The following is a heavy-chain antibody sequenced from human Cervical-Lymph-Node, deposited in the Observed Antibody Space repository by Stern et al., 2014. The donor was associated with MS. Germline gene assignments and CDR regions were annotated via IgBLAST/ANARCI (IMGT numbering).Heavy chain of an antibody. CDR3: AKSGATFDWLLYNCFDP. J-gene: IGHJ5*02. CDR2: INPKTGAT. D-gene: IGHD3-9*01. CDR1: GYTFTDYY. V-gene: IGHV1-2*02. Sequence: VQLVQSGAEAKKPGASVSVSCMASGYTFTDYYVHWVRQAPGQGLEWMGWINPKTGATHYAQRFQGRVTITRDTSTTTVYMELNRLRSDDTALYYCAKSGATFDWLLYNCFDPWGQGTLVTVSS.